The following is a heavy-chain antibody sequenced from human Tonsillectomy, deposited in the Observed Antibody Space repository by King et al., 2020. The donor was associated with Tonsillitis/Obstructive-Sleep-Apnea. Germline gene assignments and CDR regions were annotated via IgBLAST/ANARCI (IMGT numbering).Heavy chain of an antibody. V-gene: IGHV1-69*01. CDR2: IIPIFGTA. CDR3: ASQVAVAGTNYYGMDV. Sequence: QLVQSGAEVKKPGSSVKVSCKASGGTSSSYAISWVRQAPGQGLEWMGGIIPIFGTANYAQKFQGRVTITADESTSTAYMELSSLRSEDTAVYYCASQVAVAGTNYYGMDVWGQGTTVTVSS. CDR1: GGTSSSYA. D-gene: IGHD6-19*01. J-gene: IGHJ6*02.